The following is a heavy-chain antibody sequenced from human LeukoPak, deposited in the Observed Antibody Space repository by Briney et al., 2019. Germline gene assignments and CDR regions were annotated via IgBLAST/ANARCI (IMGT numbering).Heavy chain of an antibody. V-gene: IGHV1-69*05. D-gene: IGHD1-26*01. CDR2: IIPIFGTA. CDR1: GGTFISYA. Sequence: SVKVSCKASGGTFISYAISWVRQAPGQGREWMGGIIPIFGTANYAQKFQGRVTITTDESTSTAYMELSSLRSEDTAVYYCAKHSRRLDHSGTYVGGQGTLVIVSS. J-gene: IGHJ4*02. CDR3: AKHSRRLDHSGTYV.